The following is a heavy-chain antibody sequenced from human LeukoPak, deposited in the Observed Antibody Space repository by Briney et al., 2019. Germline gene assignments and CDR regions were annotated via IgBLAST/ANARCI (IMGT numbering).Heavy chain of an antibody. Sequence: PGGSLRLSCAASGFTFSNAWMNWVRQAPGKGLEWVSAISGSGGSTYYADSVKGRFTISRDNSKNTLYLQMNSLRAEDTAVYYCAKDGDCSGGSCSTFDYWGQGTLVTVSS. D-gene: IGHD2-15*01. CDR3: AKDGDCSGGSCSTFDY. CDR1: GFTFSNAW. CDR2: ISGSGGST. J-gene: IGHJ4*02. V-gene: IGHV3-23*01.